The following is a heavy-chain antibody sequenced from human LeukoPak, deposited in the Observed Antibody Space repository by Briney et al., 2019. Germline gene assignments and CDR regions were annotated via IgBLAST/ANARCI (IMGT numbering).Heavy chain of an antibody. Sequence: GGSLILSCAASGFTFSSYAMHWVRQAPGKGLEWVAVISYDGSNKYYADSVKGRFTISRDNSKNTLYLQMNSLRAEDTAVYYCARDYQLLPDYWGQGTLVTVSS. CDR2: ISYDGSNK. CDR1: GFTFSSYA. V-gene: IGHV3-30*04. CDR3: ARDYQLLPDY. J-gene: IGHJ4*02. D-gene: IGHD2-2*01.